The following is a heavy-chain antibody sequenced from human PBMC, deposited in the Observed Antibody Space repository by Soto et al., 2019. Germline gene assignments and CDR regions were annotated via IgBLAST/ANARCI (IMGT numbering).Heavy chain of an antibody. V-gene: IGHV3-13*01. CDR3: ARDLGWTGDTSFTGDYYGMDV. Sequence: SGGSLRLSYAASEFNISSYDVHWVRQARGKGLEWVSAIGTAGDTYYPGSVKGRFTISRENAKNSLYLQMNSLRAEDTAVYYCARDLGWTGDTSFTGDYYGMDVWGQGTTVTVSS. J-gene: IGHJ6*02. CDR1: EFNISSYD. D-gene: IGHD7-27*01. CDR2: IGTAGDT.